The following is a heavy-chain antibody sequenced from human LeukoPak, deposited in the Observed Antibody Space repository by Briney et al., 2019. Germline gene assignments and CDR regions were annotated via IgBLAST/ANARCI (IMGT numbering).Heavy chain of an antibody. V-gene: IGHV3-48*01. CDR1: GFTFSSYS. Sequence: PGGSLRLSCAASGFTFSSYSMNLVRQAPGKGLEWVSYISSNSGSMYYADSVKGRFTISRDNAKNSLYLQMNSLRAEDTAVYYCARGGSVYYGSGSYYTDWGQGTLVTVSS. CDR3: ARGGSVYYGSGSYYTD. J-gene: IGHJ4*02. D-gene: IGHD3-10*01. CDR2: ISSNSGSM.